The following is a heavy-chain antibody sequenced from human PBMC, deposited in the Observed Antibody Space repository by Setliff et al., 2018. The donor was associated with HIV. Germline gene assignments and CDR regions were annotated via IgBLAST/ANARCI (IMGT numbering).Heavy chain of an antibody. Sequence: SGPTLVNPTQTLTLTCTFSGFSLTTSTMRVSWIRQPTGRSREWLARSDWADGKFYNRALKTMLTISKDTSKNQVVLTMTNVDPVDTATYYCERSFEGRPDYWGQGTLVTVSS. D-gene: IGHD3-10*01. CDR2: SDWADGK. J-gene: IGHJ4*02. CDR1: GFSLTTSTMR. CDR3: ERSFEGRPDY. V-gene: IGHV2-70*04.